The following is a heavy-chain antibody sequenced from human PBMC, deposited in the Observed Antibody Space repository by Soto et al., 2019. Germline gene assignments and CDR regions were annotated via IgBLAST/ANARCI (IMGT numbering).Heavy chain of an antibody. J-gene: IGHJ3*02. CDR2: FNPSGDAT. V-gene: IGHV1-46*01. CDR3: ARRGMSKIGFDS. Sequence: GASVKVSCKASGYIFSNYYLPWVRQAPGQGLEWMGVFNPSGDATHYAQNFQGRVTVTRDTSSSTVYMELSNLTSDDTAVYYCARRGMSKIGFDSWGQGTMVTVSS. CDR1: GYIFSNYY. D-gene: IGHD3-10*01.